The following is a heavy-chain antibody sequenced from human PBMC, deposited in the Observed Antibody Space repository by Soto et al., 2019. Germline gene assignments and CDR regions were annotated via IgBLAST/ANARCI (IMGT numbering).Heavy chain of an antibody. CDR2: IWYDGSNK. J-gene: IGHJ6*02. CDR3: ARALGVVVPAAMFYYYYGMDV. CDR1: GFTFSSYG. V-gene: IGHV3-33*01. Sequence: PGGSLRLSCAASGFTFSSYGMHWVRQAPGKGLEWVAVIWYDGSNKYYADSVKGRFTISRDNSKNTLYLQMNSLRAEDTAVYYCARALGVVVPAAMFYYYYGMDVWGQGTTVTVSS. D-gene: IGHD2-2*01.